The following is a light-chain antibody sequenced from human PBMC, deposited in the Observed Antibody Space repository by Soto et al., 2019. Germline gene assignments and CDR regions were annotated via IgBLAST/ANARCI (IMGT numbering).Light chain of an antibody. V-gene: IGKV2-30*01. CDR2: KGS. CDR1: ESLLKSDGNTN. Sequence: DVVMTQSPLSLPVTLGQPASISCRSSESLLKSDGNTNWNWFQQRPGQSPRRLIYKGSNRDSGVHDRCIGSGAGTDFTLKSSRVEAEDVGVSYCRQGSHLHPCTFGKGTTVEI. CDR3: RQGSHLHPCT. J-gene: IGKJ1*01.